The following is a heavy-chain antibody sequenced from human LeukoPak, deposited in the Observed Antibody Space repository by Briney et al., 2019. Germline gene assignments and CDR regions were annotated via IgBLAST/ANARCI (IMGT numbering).Heavy chain of an antibody. V-gene: IGHV3-30*18. Sequence: GGSLRLSCAPSGFTFSSYGMHWVRQAPGKGLERVAAISSDGTNKLYADSVEGRFTISRDHSKNTLYLQMNSLRPEDTSMYYCAKEDFGGSYFDYWGQGTLVTVSS. J-gene: IGHJ4*02. CDR2: ISSDGTNK. CDR1: GFTFSSYG. D-gene: IGHD3-10*01. CDR3: AKEDFGGSYFDY.